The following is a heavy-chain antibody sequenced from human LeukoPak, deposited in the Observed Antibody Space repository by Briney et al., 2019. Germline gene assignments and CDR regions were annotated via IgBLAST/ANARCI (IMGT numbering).Heavy chain of an antibody. Sequence: GGSLRLSCAASGFTFSSYAVTWVRQAPGKGLEWVSGISGSGGSTYYADSVKGRFTTSRDNSKNTLYLQMNSLRAEDTAVYYCAKGYYGSGSYYFDYWGQGTLVTVSS. CDR1: GFTFSSYA. V-gene: IGHV3-23*01. CDR2: ISGSGGST. J-gene: IGHJ4*02. D-gene: IGHD3-10*01. CDR3: AKGYYGSGSYYFDY.